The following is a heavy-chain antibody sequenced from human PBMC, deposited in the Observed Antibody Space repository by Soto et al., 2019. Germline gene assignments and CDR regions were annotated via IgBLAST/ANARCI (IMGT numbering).Heavy chain of an antibody. D-gene: IGHD3-3*01. V-gene: IGHV3-23*01. J-gene: IGHJ4*02. Sequence: GGSLRLSCAASIFTFSSYAMTWVRQAPGKGLEWVSAISGSGATTYYADSVKGRFTISRDNSKSTLSLQMNSLRAEDTAVYYCAKGNDFWNGYYDYWGQGTLVTVSS. CDR3: AKGNDFWNGYYDY. CDR2: ISGSGATT. CDR1: IFTFSSYA.